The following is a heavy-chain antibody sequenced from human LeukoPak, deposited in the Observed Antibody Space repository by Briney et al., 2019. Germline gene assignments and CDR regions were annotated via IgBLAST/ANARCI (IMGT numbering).Heavy chain of an antibody. J-gene: IGHJ3*02. CDR2: ISGSGGST. CDR1: GFTFSSYA. V-gene: IGHV3-23*01. Sequence: GGFLRLSCAASGFTFSSYAMSWVRQAPGKGLEWFSAISGSGGSTYYADSVKGRFTISRDNSKNTLYLQTNSLRAEDTAVYYCAKDHFAIGAPDAFDIWGQGTMVTVSS. CDR3: AKDHFAIGAPDAFDI. D-gene: IGHD3-10*01.